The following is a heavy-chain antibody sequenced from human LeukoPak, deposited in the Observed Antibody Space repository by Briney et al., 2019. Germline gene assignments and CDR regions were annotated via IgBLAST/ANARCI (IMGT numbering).Heavy chain of an antibody. CDR3: ARDRRVGATWSVGAFDI. Sequence: GGSLRLSCAASGFSLTTYEMNCVRQAPGKGLEWVSYISSSGDSIYYADSVKGRFTISRDNAKNSLSLQMNSLRAEDTAIYYCARDRRVGATWSVGAFDIWGQGTTVTVSS. J-gene: IGHJ3*02. CDR1: GFSLTTYE. D-gene: IGHD1-26*01. CDR2: ISSSGDSI. V-gene: IGHV3-48*03.